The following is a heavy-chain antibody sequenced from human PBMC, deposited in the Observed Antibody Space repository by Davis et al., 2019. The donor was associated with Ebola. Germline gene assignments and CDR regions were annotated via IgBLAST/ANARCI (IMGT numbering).Heavy chain of an antibody. D-gene: IGHD5-12*01. CDR1: GYTFTSYY. Sequence: ASVKVSCKASGYTFTSYYMHWVRQAPGQGLEWMGIINPSGGSTSYAQKFQGRVTMTRDTSTSTVYMELSSLRSEDTAVYYCAREEYSGYVRKGFFDYWGQGTLVTVSS. CDR2: INPSGGST. J-gene: IGHJ4*02. CDR3: AREEYSGYVRKGFFDY. V-gene: IGHV1-46*01.